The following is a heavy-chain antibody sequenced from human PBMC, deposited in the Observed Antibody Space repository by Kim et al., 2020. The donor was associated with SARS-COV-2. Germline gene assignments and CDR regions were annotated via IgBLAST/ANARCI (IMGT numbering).Heavy chain of an antibody. V-gene: IGHV3-30*18. CDR2: ISFDESKK. CDR3: AKDGGGRWQQLRYAFDI. Sequence: GGSLRLSCVASGFTFSSYGMHWVRQAPGKGLEWVSFISFDESKKYYADSVKGRFTISRDNSMDTLYLQMNSLRAEDTAVYYCAKDGGGRWQQLRYAFDIWGQGTMVTVSS. CDR1: GFTFSSYG. D-gene: IGHD3-16*01. J-gene: IGHJ3*02.